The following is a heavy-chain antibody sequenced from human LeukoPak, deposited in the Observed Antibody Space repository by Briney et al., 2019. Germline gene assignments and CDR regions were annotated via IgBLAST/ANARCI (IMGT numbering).Heavy chain of an antibody. Sequence: PSETLSLTCTVSGGSISRYYWSWIRQPPGKGLEWIGYIYYSGSTNYNPSLKSRVTISVDTSKNQFSLKLSSVTVADTAVYYCAKHASRSSPTPTRANWFDPWGQGTLVTVSS. CDR2: IYYSGST. V-gene: IGHV4-59*08. CDR3: AKHASRSSPTPTRANWFDP. D-gene: IGHD5-24*01. J-gene: IGHJ5*02. CDR1: GGSISRYY.